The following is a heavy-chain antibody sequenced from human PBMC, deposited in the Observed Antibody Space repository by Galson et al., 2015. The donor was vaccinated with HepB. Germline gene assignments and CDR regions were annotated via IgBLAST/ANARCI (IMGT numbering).Heavy chain of an antibody. CDR2: ISGTGTYI. V-gene: IGHV3-21*01. Sequence: SLRLSCAASGFNFVSHSLSWVRQAPGKGLEWVSSISGTGTYIYYTASVEGRFTITRDTTNNLMFLQMNRLRPDDTAVYYCARSKSTSGLGPNDYWGQGTLVTVSS. CDR3: ARSKSTSGLGPNDY. J-gene: IGHJ4*02. CDR1: GFNFVSHS. D-gene: IGHD2/OR15-2a*01.